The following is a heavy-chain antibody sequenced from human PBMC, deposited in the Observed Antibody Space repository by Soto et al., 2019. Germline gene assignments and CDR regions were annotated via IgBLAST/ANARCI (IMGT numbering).Heavy chain of an antibody. CDR1: GFIFRDYY. Sequence: QVQLVESGGGLVKPGGSVTLSCAASGFIFRDYYISWIRQAPGKGLEWISCSSNRGRSTYYADSVTDRFTISKDNAKDLLYLHMNTRRAEDTAVSYRASAWRIRPFGLITMSKGIDLWGQGTTVTVSS. CDR3: ASAWRIRPFGLITMSKGIDL. CDR2: SSNRGRST. V-gene: IGHV3-11*01. J-gene: IGHJ6*02. D-gene: IGHD3-10*02.